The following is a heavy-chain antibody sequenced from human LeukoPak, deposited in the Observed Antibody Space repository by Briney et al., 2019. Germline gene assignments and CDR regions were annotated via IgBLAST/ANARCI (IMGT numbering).Heavy chain of an antibody. Sequence: ASVKVSCKASGYTFTGYYMHWVRQAPGQGLEWMGWINPNSGGTNYAQKFQGRVTMTRDTSISTAYMELSRLRSDDTAVYYCARDPPSNWGGDYYMDVWGKGTTVTVSS. CDR2: INPNSGGT. V-gene: IGHV1-2*02. CDR1: GYTFTGYY. J-gene: IGHJ6*03. CDR3: ARDPPSNWGGDYYMDV. D-gene: IGHD7-27*01.